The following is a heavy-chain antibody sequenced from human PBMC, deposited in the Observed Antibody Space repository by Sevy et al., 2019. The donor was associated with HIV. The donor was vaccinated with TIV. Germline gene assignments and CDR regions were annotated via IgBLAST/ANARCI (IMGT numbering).Heavy chain of an antibody. D-gene: IGHD3-3*01. J-gene: IGHJ3*02. V-gene: IGHV3-74*01. CDR1: GFTFGSYW. Sequence: GGSLRLSCGASGFTFGSYWMHWVRQVPGKGLEWVSRISDDGRSTTYADSVRGRFTISRDNAKNTSYLQMNGLRADDTAVYYCARDSVTVSGIVLYALDIWGQWTMVTVSS. CDR2: ISDDGRST. CDR3: ARDSVTVSGIVLYALDI.